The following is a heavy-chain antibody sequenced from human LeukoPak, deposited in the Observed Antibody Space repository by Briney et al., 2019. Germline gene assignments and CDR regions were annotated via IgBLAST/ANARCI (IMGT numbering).Heavy chain of an antibody. CDR3: TRVFGGYDVSDY. D-gene: IGHD3-3*01. J-gene: IGHJ4*02. CDR2: INKDGSQK. V-gene: IGHV3-7*03. Sequence: GGSLRLSCAASGFTFSSFWMSWVRQAPGKGLEWVANINKDGSQKYYVDSVEGRFTISRDNAKNSLYLQMDSLRVDDTAVYYCTRVFGGYDVSDYWGQGTLVTVSS. CDR1: GFTFSSFW.